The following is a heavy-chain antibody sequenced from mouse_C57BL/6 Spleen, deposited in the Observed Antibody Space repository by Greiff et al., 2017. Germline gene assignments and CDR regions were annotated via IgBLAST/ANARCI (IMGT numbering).Heavy chain of an antibody. CDR1: GYTFTSYW. CDR3: ARGTGTSDY. CDR2: IDPSDSYT. J-gene: IGHJ2*01. V-gene: IGHV1-69*01. Sequence: QVQLQQPGAELVMPGASVKLSCKASGYTFTSYWMHWVKQRPGQGLEWIGEIDPSDSYTNYNQKFKGKATLTVDKSSSTAYMQLSSLTSEDSAVXYCARGTGTSDYWRQGTTLTVSS. D-gene: IGHD4-1*01.